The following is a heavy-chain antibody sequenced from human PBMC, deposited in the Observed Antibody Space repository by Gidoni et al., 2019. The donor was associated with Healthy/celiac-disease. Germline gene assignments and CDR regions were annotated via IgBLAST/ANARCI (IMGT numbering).Heavy chain of an antibody. D-gene: IGHD2-2*01. V-gene: IGHV3-7*03. CDR3: ARFGRGYCSSTSCPPLAGHFDY. CDR1: GFTFSSYW. CDR2: IKQDGSEK. J-gene: IGHJ4*02. Sequence: EVQLVESGGGLVQPGGSLRLSCAASGFTFSSYWMSWFRQAPGKGREWVANIKQDGSEKYYVDSVKGRFTISRDNAKNSLYLQMNSLRAEDTAVYYCARFGRGYCSSTSCPPLAGHFDYWGQGTLVTVSS.